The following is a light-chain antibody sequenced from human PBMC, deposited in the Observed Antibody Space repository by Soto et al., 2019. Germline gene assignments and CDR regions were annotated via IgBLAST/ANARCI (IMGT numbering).Light chain of an antibody. V-gene: IGKV1-5*01. CDR1: QSISSW. J-gene: IGKJ1*01. CDR3: QQYDSYYLT. CDR2: DAS. Sequence: DIQMTQSPSTLSASIGDRVTITCRASQSISSWLAWYQQKPGKAPKLLIYDASKLESGVTSRFSGSGSGTEFSLAISSLQPDDFANYFCQQYDSYYLTFGQGTKVEIK.